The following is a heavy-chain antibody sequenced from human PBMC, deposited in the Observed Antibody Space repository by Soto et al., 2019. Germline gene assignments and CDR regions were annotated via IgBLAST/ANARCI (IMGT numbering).Heavy chain of an antibody. CDR2: IRNKANSYTT. V-gene: IGHV3-72*01. J-gene: IGHJ4*02. Sequence: GSLRLSCAALGFTFSDHYMDWVRQAPGKGLEWVGRIRNKANSYTTFYADSVKGRFIISRDDSKNTLFLQMNSLRAEDTAVYYCATAKLLLPWLFDYWGQGTLVTVSS. D-gene: IGHD2-15*01. CDR1: GFTFSDHY. CDR3: ATAKLLLPWLFDY.